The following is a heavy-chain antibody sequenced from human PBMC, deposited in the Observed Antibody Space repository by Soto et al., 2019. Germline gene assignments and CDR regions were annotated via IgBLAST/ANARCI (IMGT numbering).Heavy chain of an antibody. CDR3: SGGGRVVPAAIASVDGMDV. D-gene: IGHD2-2*01. Sequence: QVQLVQSGAEVKKPGSSVKVSCKASGGTFSSYTISWVRQAPGQGLEWMGSIIPIPGIANYAQKFQGRVTITADKATSKAHMGLSSLRSEDTAVYSGSGGGRVVPAAIASVDGMDVWGQGTTFTVSS. V-gene: IGHV1-69*02. CDR2: IIPIPGIA. J-gene: IGHJ6*02. CDR1: GGTFSSYT.